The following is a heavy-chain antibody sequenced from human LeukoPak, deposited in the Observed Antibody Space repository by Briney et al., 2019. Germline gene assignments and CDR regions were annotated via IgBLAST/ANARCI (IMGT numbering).Heavy chain of an antibody. J-gene: IGHJ4*02. Sequence: ASVKVSCKASGYTFTSYDINWVRQATGQGLEWMGIINPSGGSTSYAQKFQGRVTMTEDTSTDTAYMELSSLRSEDTAVYYCATPGDTAMVYFDYWGQGTLVTVSS. CDR2: INPSGGST. CDR1: GYTFTSYD. V-gene: IGHV1-46*01. D-gene: IGHD5-18*01. CDR3: ATPGDTAMVYFDY.